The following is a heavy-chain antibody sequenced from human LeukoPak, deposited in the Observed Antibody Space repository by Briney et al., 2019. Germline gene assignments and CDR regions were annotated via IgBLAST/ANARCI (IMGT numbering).Heavy chain of an antibody. Sequence: PSETLSLTCAVSGGSISSGGYSWSWIRQPPGKGLEWIGYIYHSGSTYYNPSLKSRVTISVDRSKNQFSLKLSSVTAADTAVYYCARRSAAITDYWGQGTLVTVSS. D-gene: IGHD2-2*01. CDR2: IYHSGST. J-gene: IGHJ4*02. V-gene: IGHV4-30-2*01. CDR3: ARRSAAITDY. CDR1: GGSISSGGYS.